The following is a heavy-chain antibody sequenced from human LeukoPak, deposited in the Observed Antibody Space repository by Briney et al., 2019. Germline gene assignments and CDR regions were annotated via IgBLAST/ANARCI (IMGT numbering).Heavy chain of an antibody. D-gene: IGHD6-13*01. V-gene: IGHV3-23*01. CDR2: ISGSGGSI. CDR1: GFTFSSYA. J-gene: IGHJ5*02. Sequence: GGSLRLSCAASGFTFSSYAMSWVRQAPGKGLEWVSGISGSGGSIYYADSVKGRFTISRDNSKNTLYLQMNSLRAEDTAVYYCAKDPREEGSSSPRRGWFDPWGQGTLVTVSS. CDR3: AKDPREEGSSSPRRGWFDP.